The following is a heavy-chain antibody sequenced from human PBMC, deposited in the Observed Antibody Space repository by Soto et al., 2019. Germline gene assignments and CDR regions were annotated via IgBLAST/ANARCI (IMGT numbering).Heavy chain of an antibody. CDR3: ARDLWGYCGTDCYPLDV. J-gene: IGHJ6*02. CDR2: MYNTGST. CDR1: GFNIRGYY. Sequence: TSETQSLTSTFSGFNIRGYYWSWIRQPPGKGLEWIGYMYNTGSTVYNPSFKSRVTISVDTSKNQFSLKLNSVTAADTAVYYCARDLWGYCGTDCYPLDVWGQGTTVTVS. D-gene: IGHD2-21*02. V-gene: IGHV4-59*01.